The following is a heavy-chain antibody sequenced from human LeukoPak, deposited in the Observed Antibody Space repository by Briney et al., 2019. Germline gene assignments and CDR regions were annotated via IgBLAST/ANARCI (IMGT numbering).Heavy chain of an antibody. J-gene: IGHJ4*02. Sequence: SRTLSLTCTVSGDPISSYSWTWIRQPAGKGLEWIGRIHLSGSTDYKPSLKSRVNISLDKSKNQFPLKLNSVTAADSALYYCARGRLSVASIVAFDYWGQGALVAVSS. V-gene: IGHV4-4*07. CDR1: GDPISSYS. CDR2: IHLSGST. CDR3: ARGRLSVASIVAFDY. D-gene: IGHD6-19*01.